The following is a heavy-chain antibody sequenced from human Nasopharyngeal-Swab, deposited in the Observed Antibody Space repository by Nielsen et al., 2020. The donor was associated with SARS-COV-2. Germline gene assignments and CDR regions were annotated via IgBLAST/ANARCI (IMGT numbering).Heavy chain of an antibody. Sequence: GESLKISCVGSGFSLSNYWMSWVRQAPGKGLEWVANIRRDGGARFYVDSVKGRFTISRDNAKNSLYLQMNSLRAEDSAVYYCAKGGVSVYGDSYYFDFWGQGTLVTVSS. V-gene: IGHV3-7*03. J-gene: IGHJ4*02. CDR2: IRRDGGAR. CDR3: AKGGVSVYGDSYYFDF. CDR1: GFSLSNYW. D-gene: IGHD4-17*01.